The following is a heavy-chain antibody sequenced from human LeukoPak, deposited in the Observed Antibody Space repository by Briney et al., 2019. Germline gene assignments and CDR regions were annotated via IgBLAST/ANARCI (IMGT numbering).Heavy chain of an antibody. D-gene: IGHD1-26*01. CDR3: ATERLFPWWELLS. V-gene: IGHV1-24*01. CDR2: FDPEDGET. Sequence: ASVTVTCKVSAYTLTELSMHWVRQAPGKGHEWMGGFDPEDGETIYAQKFQGRVTMTEDTYTDTAYMELSSLRSEDTAVYYCATERLFPWWELLSWGQGTLVTVSS. CDR1: AYTLTELS. J-gene: IGHJ4*02.